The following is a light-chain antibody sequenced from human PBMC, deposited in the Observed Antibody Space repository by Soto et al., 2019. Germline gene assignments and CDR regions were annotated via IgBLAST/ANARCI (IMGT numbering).Light chain of an antibody. CDR3: CSYTDSSNYV. CDR2: EGS. CDR1: SSDVGSYNL. J-gene: IGLJ1*01. Sequence: QSVLTQPASVSGSPGQSITISCTGTSSDVGSYNLVSWYQQHPGKAPKLMIYEGSKRPSGVSNRFSGSKSGNTASLTISGLQAEDEADYYCCSYTDSSNYVFGTGTKVTVL. V-gene: IGLV2-23*01.